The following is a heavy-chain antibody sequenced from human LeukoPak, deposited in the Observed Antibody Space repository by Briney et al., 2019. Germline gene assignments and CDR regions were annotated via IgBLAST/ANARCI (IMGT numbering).Heavy chain of an antibody. V-gene: IGHV3-48*03. CDR3: ARGSIGAPHHFDY. Sequence: GGSLRLSCAASGFTFSSYGMNWVRQAPGKGLEWVSYISSSGSTIYYADSVKGQFTISRDNSKNTLYLQMNSLRAEDTAVYYCARGSIGAPHHFDYWGQGTLVTVSS. CDR2: ISSSGSTI. J-gene: IGHJ4*02. CDR1: GFTFSSYG. D-gene: IGHD3-10*01.